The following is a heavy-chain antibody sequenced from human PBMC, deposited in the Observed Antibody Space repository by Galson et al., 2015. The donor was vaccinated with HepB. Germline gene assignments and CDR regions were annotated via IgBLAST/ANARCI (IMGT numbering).Heavy chain of an antibody. Sequence: CAISGDSVSSNSAAWNWIRQSPSRGLEWLGRTYYRSKWYNGYAVSVKSRITINPDTSKDQFSLQLNSVTPEDTAVYYCARGRGYCSSTSCYLGYYYYYMDVWGKGTTVTVSS. J-gene: IGHJ6*03. D-gene: IGHD2-2*01. V-gene: IGHV6-1*01. CDR2: TYYRSKWYN. CDR3: ARGRGYCSSTSCYLGYYYYYMDV. CDR1: GDSVSSNSAA.